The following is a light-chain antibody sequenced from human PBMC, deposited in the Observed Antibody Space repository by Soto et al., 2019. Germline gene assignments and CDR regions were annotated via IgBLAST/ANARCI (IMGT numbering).Light chain of an antibody. CDR2: DVS. V-gene: IGLV2-11*01. CDR3: CSYAGSYTLSV. CDR1: SSDVGGYNY. J-gene: IGLJ1*01. Sequence: QSVLTQPPSVSGSPGQSVTISCTGTSSDVGGYNYVSWYQQHPGKAPKLMIYDVSKRPSGVPDRFSGSKSGNTASLTISGLQAEDEADYYCCSYAGSYTLSVFGTGTKVTVL.